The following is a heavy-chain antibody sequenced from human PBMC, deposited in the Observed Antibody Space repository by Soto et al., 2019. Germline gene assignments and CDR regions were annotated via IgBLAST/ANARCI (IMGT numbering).Heavy chain of an antibody. Sequence: QVQLVQSGAEVKKPGASVKVSCKASGYTFTSYDINWVRQATGQGLEWRGWMNPNSGNTGYAQKFQGRVTMTRNTSISTAYMELSSLRSEGTAVYYCARERSAAGTGWFDPWGQGTLVTVSS. CDR1: GYTFTSYD. CDR2: MNPNSGNT. CDR3: ARERSAAGTGWFDP. D-gene: IGHD6-13*01. V-gene: IGHV1-8*01. J-gene: IGHJ5*02.